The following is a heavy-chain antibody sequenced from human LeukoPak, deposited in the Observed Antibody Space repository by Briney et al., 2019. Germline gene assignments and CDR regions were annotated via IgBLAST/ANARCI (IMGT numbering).Heavy chain of an antibody. J-gene: IGHJ4*02. Sequence: ASVKVSCKASGYTFTDHYMHWVRQAPGQGPEWMGCINPNTGDTRYAQEFQGRVTMTRDTSTTTAYMELRNLASDETAIYYCARRLGNDYGDYFDFWGQGTLVTVSS. CDR3: ARRLGNDYGDYFDF. V-gene: IGHV1-2*02. D-gene: IGHD4-17*01. CDR2: INPNTGDT. CDR1: GYTFTDHY.